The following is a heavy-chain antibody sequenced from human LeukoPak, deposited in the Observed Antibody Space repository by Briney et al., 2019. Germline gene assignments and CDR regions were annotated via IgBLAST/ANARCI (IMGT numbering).Heavy chain of an antibody. Sequence: QPGRSLRLSCAASGFTFSSYGMHWVRQAPGKGLEWVAVISYDGSNKYYTDSVKGRFTISRDSSKNTLYLQMNSLRAEDTAVYYCARVRAHDYSIRWAFTIDYWGQGTLVTVSS. D-gene: IGHD4-11*01. CDR1: GFTFSSYG. CDR3: ARVRAHDYSIRWAFTIDY. CDR2: ISYDGSNK. V-gene: IGHV3-33*05. J-gene: IGHJ4*02.